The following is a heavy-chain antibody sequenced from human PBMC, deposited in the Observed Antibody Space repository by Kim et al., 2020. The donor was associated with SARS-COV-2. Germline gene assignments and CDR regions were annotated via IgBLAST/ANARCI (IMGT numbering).Heavy chain of an antibody. Sequence: GGSLRLSCAASGYTFSSYGMHWVRQAPGKGLEWVAVISYDGSNKYYADSVKGRFTISRDNSKNTLYLQMNSLRAEDTAVYYCAKAPYIVVVPAASGGMDVWGQGTTVTVSS. CDR3: AKAPYIVVVPAASGGMDV. J-gene: IGHJ6*02. V-gene: IGHV3-30*18. CDR1: GYTFSSYG. D-gene: IGHD2-2*01. CDR2: ISYDGSNK.